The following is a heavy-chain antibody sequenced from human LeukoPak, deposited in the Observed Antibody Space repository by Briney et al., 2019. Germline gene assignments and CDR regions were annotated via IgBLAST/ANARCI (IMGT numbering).Heavy chain of an antibody. CDR1: GGSISRSNW. Sequence: TSGTLSLTCAVSGGSISRSNWWSWVRQPPGKGLEWIGDILHSGDTNYNASLRSRLTISLDKSRNQFSLQLSSVAAADTAVYYCAGYNIPYTFEFWGPGTVVTVSS. CDR3: AGYNIPYTFEF. CDR2: ILHSGDT. V-gene: IGHV4-4*02. J-gene: IGHJ4*02. D-gene: IGHD1-14*01.